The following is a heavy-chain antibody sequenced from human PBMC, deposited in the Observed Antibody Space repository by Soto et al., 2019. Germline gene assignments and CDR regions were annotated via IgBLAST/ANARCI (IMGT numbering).Heavy chain of an antibody. Sequence: QVQLQQWGAGLLKPSETLSLTCAVYGGSFSGYYWTWIRQPPGKGLEWIGEVNHSGSTNYNPSLKSRVTISVDTSKNHFSLKLSFVTAADTAVFYCARGPVVVPPNNPTYYYYYMDVWGKGTTVTVSS. CDR1: GGSFSGYY. D-gene: IGHD2-2*01. CDR3: ARGPVVVPPNNPTYYYYYMDV. CDR2: VNHSGST. V-gene: IGHV4-34*01. J-gene: IGHJ6*03.